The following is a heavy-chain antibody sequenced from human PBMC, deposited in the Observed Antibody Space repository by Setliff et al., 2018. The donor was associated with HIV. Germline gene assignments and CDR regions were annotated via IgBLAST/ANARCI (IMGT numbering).Heavy chain of an antibody. J-gene: IGHJ5*02. D-gene: IGHD6-19*01. Sequence: PSETLSLTCAVYSGSFSGYYWSWIRQSPGKGLEWIGEIHHSGSTNYNPSLNSRVTISLDTSKNQFSLRLTSVIAADTAVYYCARLGRRDGWGRIAVSGWTWFDPWGQGTLVTVSS. CDR1: SGSFSGYY. CDR2: IHHSGST. V-gene: IGHV4-34*01. CDR3: ARLGRRDGWGRIAVSGWTWFDP.